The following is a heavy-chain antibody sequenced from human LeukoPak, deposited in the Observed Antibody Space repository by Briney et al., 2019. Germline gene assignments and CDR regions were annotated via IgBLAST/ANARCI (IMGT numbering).Heavy chain of an antibody. Sequence: GGSLRLSCAASGFTFSSYSMNWVRQAPGKGLEWVAVISYDGSNKYYADSVKGRFTISRDNSKNTLYLQMNSLRAEDTAVYYCAREQNGAFDYWGQGTLVTVSS. D-gene: IGHD1-1*01. V-gene: IGHV3-30*03. J-gene: IGHJ4*02. CDR1: GFTFSSYS. CDR2: ISYDGSNK. CDR3: AREQNGAFDY.